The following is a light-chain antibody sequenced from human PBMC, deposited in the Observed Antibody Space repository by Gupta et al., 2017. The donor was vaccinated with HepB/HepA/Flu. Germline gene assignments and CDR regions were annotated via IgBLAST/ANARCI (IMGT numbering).Light chain of an antibody. CDR3: LSEATSGTYVV. CDR2: KDS. J-gene: IGLJ3*02. Sequence: SYELTQPPSVSVSLGQMARITCSGEALPKKYAYWYQQKPGQSPVLVISKDSERPSGITERFSGSSSGNTATLTITGVQAEDEADYYCLSEATSGTYVVFGGGTKLTVL. V-gene: IGLV3-16*01. CDR1: ALPKKY.